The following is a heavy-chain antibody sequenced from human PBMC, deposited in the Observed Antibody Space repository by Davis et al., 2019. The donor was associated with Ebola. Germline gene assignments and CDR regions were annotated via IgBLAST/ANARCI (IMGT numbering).Heavy chain of an antibody. Sequence: SETLSLTCAVYGGSFSGYYWSWIRQPPGKGLEWIGYIYHSGSTSYNPSLKSRVTISVDRSKNQFSLKLSSVTAADTAVYYCARDRGRSGPNGHYYYGMDVWGQGTTVTVSS. CDR1: GGSFSGYY. D-gene: IGHD3-3*01. J-gene: IGHJ6*02. CDR3: ARDRGRSGPNGHYYYGMDV. V-gene: IGHV4-34*01. CDR2: IYHSGST.